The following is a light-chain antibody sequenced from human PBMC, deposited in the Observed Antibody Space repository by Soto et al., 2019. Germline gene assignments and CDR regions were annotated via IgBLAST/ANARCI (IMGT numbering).Light chain of an antibody. J-gene: IGKJ4*01. CDR2: WAS. CDR3: QQYYSSALT. Sequence: DIVMTQSPDSLAVSLGERATITCRSSQSLLSTSNNKNFFAWYQQIPGQPPKLLLYWASARESGVPDRLSGSGSGTEFSLSISSLQPEDVAVYYCQQYYSSALTFGGGTKVEIK. V-gene: IGKV4-1*01. CDR1: QSLLSTSNNKNF.